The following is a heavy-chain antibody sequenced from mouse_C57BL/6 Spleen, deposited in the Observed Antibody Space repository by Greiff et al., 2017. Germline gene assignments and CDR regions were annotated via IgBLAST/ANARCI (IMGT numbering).Heavy chain of an antibody. D-gene: IGHD2-1*01. Sequence: EVMLVESGEGLVKPGGSLKLSCEASGFTFSSYAMSWVRQTPEKSLEWVAYISSGGDYTYYADTVKGRFTISRDNTRNTLYLQMSSLKSEDTTMDYCTRGNYFFDYWGQGTTLTVSS. CDR2: ISSGGDYT. CDR3: TRGNYFFDY. J-gene: IGHJ2*01. CDR1: GFTFSSYA. V-gene: IGHV5-9-1*02.